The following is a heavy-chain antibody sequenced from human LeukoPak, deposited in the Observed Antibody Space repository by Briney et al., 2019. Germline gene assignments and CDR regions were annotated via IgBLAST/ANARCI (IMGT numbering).Heavy chain of an antibody. CDR1: GYTFTSYA. CDR2: INAGNGNT. J-gene: IGHJ6*02. Sequence: GASVKVSCKASGYTFTSYAMHWVRQAPGQRLEWMGWINAGNGNTKYSQKFQGRVTITRDTSASTAYMELSSLRSEDTAVYYCARGDHYDILTPAYGMDVWGQGTTVTVSS. CDR3: ARGDHYDILTPAYGMDV. D-gene: IGHD3-9*01. V-gene: IGHV1-3*01.